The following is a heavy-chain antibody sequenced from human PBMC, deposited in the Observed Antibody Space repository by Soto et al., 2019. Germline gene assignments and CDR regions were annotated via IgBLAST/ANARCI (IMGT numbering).Heavy chain of an antibody. Sequence: SETLSLTCAVYGGSFSGYYWSWIRQPPGKGLEWIGEINHSGSTNYNPSLKSRVTISVDTSKNQFSLKLSSVTAADTAVYYCARTKMGTRGYSYGYDYWGQGTLVTVSS. V-gene: IGHV4-34*01. CDR1: GGSFSGYY. CDR2: INHSGST. D-gene: IGHD5-18*01. J-gene: IGHJ4*02. CDR3: ARTKMGTRGYSYGYDY.